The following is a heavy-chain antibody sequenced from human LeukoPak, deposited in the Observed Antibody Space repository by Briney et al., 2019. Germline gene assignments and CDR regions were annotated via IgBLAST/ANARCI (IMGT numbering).Heavy chain of an antibody. CDR1: GFTFCSYP. J-gene: IGHJ1*01. V-gene: IGHV3-23*01. CDR3: AKGRDYYGSGSYEFQH. Sequence: PGGSLRLPCAASGFTFCSYPMRGVPQAPGKGLEWVSDVNGSGDSTYYADSEKGRLTISRDNSKNPLYVQMNILRADDTAVYYCAKGRDYYGSGSYEFQHWGQGTLVTVSS. CDR2: VNGSGDST. D-gene: IGHD3-10*01.